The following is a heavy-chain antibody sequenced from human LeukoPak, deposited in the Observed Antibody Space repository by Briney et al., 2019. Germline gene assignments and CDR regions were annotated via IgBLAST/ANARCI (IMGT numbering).Heavy chain of an antibody. CDR1: GGSISSSSYY. Sequence: SETLSLTCTVSGGSISSSSYYWGWIRQPPGKGLEWIGSVYYSGSTYYNPSLKSRVTISVDTSKNQFSLRLSSVTAADTAVYYCARLGCSGGDCYLDFWGQGTLVTVSS. D-gene: IGHD2-21*02. V-gene: IGHV4-39*01. CDR2: VYYSGST. CDR3: ARLGCSGGDCYLDF. J-gene: IGHJ4*02.